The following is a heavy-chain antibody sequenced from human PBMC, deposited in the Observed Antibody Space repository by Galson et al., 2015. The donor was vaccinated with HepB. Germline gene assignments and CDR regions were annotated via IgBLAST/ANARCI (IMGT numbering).Heavy chain of an antibody. CDR2: TYYRSKWYN. V-gene: IGHV6-1*01. Sequence: CAISGDSVSSNSAAWNWIRQSPSRGLEWLGRTYYRSKWYNDYAVSVKSRITINPDTSKNQFSLQLNSVTPEDTAVYYCARAGIAAAGTGLDYWGQGTLVTVSS. CDR3: ARAGIAAAGTGLDY. D-gene: IGHD6-13*01. J-gene: IGHJ4*02. CDR1: GDSVSSNSAA.